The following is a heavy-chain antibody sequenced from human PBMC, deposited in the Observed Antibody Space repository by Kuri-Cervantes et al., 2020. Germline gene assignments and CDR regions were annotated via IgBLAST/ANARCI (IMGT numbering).Heavy chain of an antibody. CDR2: IYYSGGT. J-gene: IGHJ4*02. Sequence: SETLSLTCTVSGGSISSSSYYWGWIRQPPGKGLEWIGRIYYSGGTYYNPSLKSRVTISVDTSKNQFSLKLSSVTAADTAVYYCARHDYGVDYWGQGTLVTVSS. CDR1: GGSISSSSYY. CDR3: ARHDYGVDY. D-gene: IGHD4-17*01. V-gene: IGHV4-39*01.